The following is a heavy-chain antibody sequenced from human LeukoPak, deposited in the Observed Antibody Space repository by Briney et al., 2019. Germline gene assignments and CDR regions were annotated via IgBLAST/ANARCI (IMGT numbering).Heavy chain of an antibody. CDR2: IYYSGST. V-gene: IGHV4-30-4*01. CDR3: AMGAVQDAFDI. Sequence: PSQTLSLTCTVSGGSISSGDYYWSWIRQPPGKGQEWIGYIYYSGSTYYNPSLKSRVTISVDTSKNQFSLKLSSVTAADTAVYYCAMGAVQDAFDIWGQGTMVTVSS. D-gene: IGHD1-1*01. CDR1: GGSISSGDYY. J-gene: IGHJ3*02.